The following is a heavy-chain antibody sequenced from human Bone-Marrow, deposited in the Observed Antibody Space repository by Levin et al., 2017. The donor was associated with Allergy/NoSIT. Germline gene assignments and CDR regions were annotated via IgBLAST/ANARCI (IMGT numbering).Heavy chain of an antibody. V-gene: IGHV3-11*01. D-gene: IGHD3-16*01. CDR2: INPASNII. J-gene: IGHJ4*02. Sequence: PGESLKISCAVSGLTFGDYYMSWIRQAPGKGLESVAFINPASNIIYYADSVRGRFTISRDNLKNSVYLQMNRLSVEDTAVYYCAREGGEWPVDYWGQGILVAVSS. CDR1: GLTFGDYY. CDR3: AREGGEWPVDY.